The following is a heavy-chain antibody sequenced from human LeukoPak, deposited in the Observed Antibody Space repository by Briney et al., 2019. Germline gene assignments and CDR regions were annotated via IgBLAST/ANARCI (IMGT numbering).Heavy chain of an antibody. J-gene: IGHJ4*02. CDR2: LTSNGGSA. CDR3: AREYCDSTTCYKTIDY. V-gene: IGHV3-64*01. D-gene: IGHD2-2*02. CDR1: GFTFSIYA. Sequence: PGGSLRLSCAASGFTFSIYAMHWVRQAPGKGLEYVSALTSNGGSAYYANSVKGRFTISRDNSKNTLYLQMGSLRAEDMAVYYCAREYCDSTTCYKTIDYWGQGTLVTVSS.